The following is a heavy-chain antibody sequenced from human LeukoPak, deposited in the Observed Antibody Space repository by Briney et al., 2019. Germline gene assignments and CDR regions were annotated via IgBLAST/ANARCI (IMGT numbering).Heavy chain of an antibody. J-gene: IGHJ5*02. CDR2: ISASGGFT. Sequence: HPGGSLRLSCEASGFSLTTYAMHWVRQAPGTGLEWVSEISASGGFTHYADSVKGRFTISRDNSRNTFYLQMNSLRAEDTAVYYCTKRASEDSSARGFDPWGQGTLVSVSS. CDR3: TKRASEDSSARGFDP. D-gene: IGHD6-25*01. CDR1: GFSLTTYA. V-gene: IGHV3-23*01.